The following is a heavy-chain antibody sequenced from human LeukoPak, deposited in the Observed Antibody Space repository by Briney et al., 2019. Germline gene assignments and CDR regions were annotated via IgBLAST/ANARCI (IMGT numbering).Heavy chain of an antibody. CDR1: GFTVSSNY. J-gene: IGHJ4*02. D-gene: IGHD6-19*01. Sequence: PGGSLRLSCAASGFTVSSNYMSWVRQAPGKGLEWVSVIYSGGSTYYADSVKGRFTISRDNSKNTLYLQMNNLRAEDTAVYYCASGIAVYGMYYFDYWGQGTLVTVSS. CDR3: ASGIAVYGMYYFDY. V-gene: IGHV3-66*02. CDR2: IYSGGST.